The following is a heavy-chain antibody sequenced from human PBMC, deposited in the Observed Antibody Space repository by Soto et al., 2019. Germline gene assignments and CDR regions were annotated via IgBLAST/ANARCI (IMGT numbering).Heavy chain of an antibody. J-gene: IGHJ4*02. V-gene: IGHV4-31*03. Sequence: PSETLSLTCTVSGGSISSGDYYWSWIRQHPGKGLEWIGYIYYSGSTYYNPSLKSRVTISVDTSKNQFSLKLSSVTAADTAVYYCARVPYSSSSHFDYWGQGTLVTVSS. CDR1: GGSISSGDYY. CDR3: ARVPYSSSSHFDY. D-gene: IGHD6-6*01. CDR2: IYYSGST.